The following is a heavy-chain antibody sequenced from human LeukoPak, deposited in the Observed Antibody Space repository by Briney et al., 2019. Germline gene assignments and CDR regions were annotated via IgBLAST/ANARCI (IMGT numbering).Heavy chain of an antibody. D-gene: IGHD6-19*01. CDR1: GGSISSGGYS. V-gene: IGHV4-30-2*01. CDR3: ARLIAVAAHNWFDP. J-gene: IGHJ5*02. CDR2: IYHSGST. Sequence: SETLSLTCAVSGGSISSGGYSWSWIRQPPGKGLEWIGYIYHSGSTYYNPSLKSRVTISVDTSKNQFSLKLSSVTAADTAVYYCARLIAVAAHNWFDPWGQGTLVTVSS.